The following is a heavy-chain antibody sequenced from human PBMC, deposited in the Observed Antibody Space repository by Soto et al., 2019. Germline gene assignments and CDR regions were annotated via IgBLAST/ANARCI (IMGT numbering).Heavy chain of an antibody. Sequence: QVQLVQSGAEVKKPGSSVKVSCKASGGTFSSYTISWVRQAPGQGLDWMGRIIPILGIANYAQKFQGRVTITADKSTSTAYMELSSPRSEDTAVYYCARDRGIAVAGTRWFDPWGQGTLVTVSS. D-gene: IGHD6-19*01. J-gene: IGHJ5*02. CDR2: IIPILGIA. CDR1: GGTFSSYT. V-gene: IGHV1-69*08. CDR3: ARDRGIAVAGTRWFDP.